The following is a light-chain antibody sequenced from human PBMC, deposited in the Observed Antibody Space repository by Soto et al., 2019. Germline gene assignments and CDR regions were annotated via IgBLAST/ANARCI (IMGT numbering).Light chain of an antibody. CDR2: AAS. Sequence: DIRMTQSPSTLSVSLGDRVTITCGASQNIRRCLTWYQQKPGKAPKLLIFAASSLQSGGPSRFSGSGSATHFTLTINILQPQDYATYYCQQNYSPPPVTFGQGTRVEIK. CDR1: QNIRRC. J-gene: IGKJ5*01. V-gene: IGKV1-39*01. CDR3: QQNYSPPPVT.